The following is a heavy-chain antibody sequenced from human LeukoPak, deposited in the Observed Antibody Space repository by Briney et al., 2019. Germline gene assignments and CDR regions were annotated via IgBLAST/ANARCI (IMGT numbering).Heavy chain of an antibody. CDR1: GFTFSSYS. CDR3: ARDACGGDCYSDY. D-gene: IGHD2-21*02. J-gene: IGHJ4*02. CDR2: ISSSSSYI. V-gene: IGHV3-21*01. Sequence: GGSLGLSCAASGFTFSSYSMNWVRQAPGKGLEWVSSISSSSSYIYYADSVKGRFTISRDNAKNSLYLQMNSLRAEDTAVYYCARDACGGDCYSDYWGQGTLVTVSS.